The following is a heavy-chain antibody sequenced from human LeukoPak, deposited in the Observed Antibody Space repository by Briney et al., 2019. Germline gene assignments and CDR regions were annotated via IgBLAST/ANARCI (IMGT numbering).Heavy chain of an antibody. V-gene: IGHV3-7*01. D-gene: IGHD1-1*01. Sequence: PGGSLRLSCAASGFTFSSYWMSWVRQAPGKGLEWVANIKQEESEKYYVDSVKGRFTISRDNAKNSLYLQMNSLRAEDTAVYYCARDKIEGPTKLDYWGQGILVTVSS. J-gene: IGHJ4*02. CDR3: ARDKIEGPTKLDY. CDR1: GFTFSSYW. CDR2: IKQEESEK.